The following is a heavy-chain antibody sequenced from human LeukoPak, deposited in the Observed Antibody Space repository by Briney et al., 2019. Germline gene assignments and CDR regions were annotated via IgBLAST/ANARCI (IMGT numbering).Heavy chain of an antibody. V-gene: IGHV3-21*01. J-gene: IGHJ3*02. D-gene: IGHD4-17*01. CDR1: GFTFSSYS. CDR3: ARGRSTVTTYNAFDI. Sequence: PGGSLRLSCAASGFTFSSYSMNWVRQAPGKGLEWVSSISSSSSYIYYADSVKGRFTISRDNAKNSLYLQMNSLRAEDTAVYYCARGRSTVTTYNAFDIWGQGTMVTVSS. CDR2: ISSSSSYI.